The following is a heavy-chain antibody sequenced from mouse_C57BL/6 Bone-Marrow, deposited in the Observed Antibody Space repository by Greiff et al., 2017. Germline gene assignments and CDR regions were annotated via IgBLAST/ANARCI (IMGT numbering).Heavy chain of an antibody. CDR3: AMELRLHFAY. CDR2: IHPSDSDT. CDR1: GYTFTSYW. Sequence: VQLQQPGAELVEPGASVKVSCKASGYTFTSYWMHWVKQRPGQGLEWIGRIHPSDSDTNYNQKFKGKATFTVDKSSSTAYMQLSSLTSEDSAVYYCAMELRLHFAYWGQGTLVTVSA. J-gene: IGHJ3*01. D-gene: IGHD3-2*02. V-gene: IGHV1-74*01.